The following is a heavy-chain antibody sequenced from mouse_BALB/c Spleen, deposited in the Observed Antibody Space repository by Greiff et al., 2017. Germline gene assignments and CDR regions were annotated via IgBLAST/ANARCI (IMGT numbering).Heavy chain of an antibody. Sequence: QVQLQQSGAELMKPGASVKISCKATGYTFSSYWIEWVKQRPGHGLEWIGEILPGSGSTNYNEKFKGKATFTADTSSNTAYMQLSSLTSEDSAVYYCAGYYRYDRGYAMDYWGQGTSVTVSS. V-gene: IGHV1-9*01. CDR2: ILPGSGST. J-gene: IGHJ4*01. D-gene: IGHD2-14*01. CDR1: GYTFSSYW. CDR3: AGYYRYDRGYAMDY.